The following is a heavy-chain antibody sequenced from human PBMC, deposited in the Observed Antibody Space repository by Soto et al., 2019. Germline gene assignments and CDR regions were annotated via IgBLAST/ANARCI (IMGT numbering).Heavy chain of an antibody. CDR1: GDSITNNHW. CDR2: IYHTGHA. D-gene: IGHD3-16*01. Sequence: PSETLSLTCTVYGDSITNNHWWTWVRQSPGKGPEMIGEIYHTGHANYNPSLNSRVAISVDKPKNQFSLTLNSVTAADTAVYYCASKLGPYYYGLDVWGQGTTVTVSS. CDR3: ASKLGPYYYGLDV. V-gene: IGHV4-4*02. J-gene: IGHJ6*02.